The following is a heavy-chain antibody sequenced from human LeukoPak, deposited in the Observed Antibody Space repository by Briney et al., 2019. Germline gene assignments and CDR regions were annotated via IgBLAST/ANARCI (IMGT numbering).Heavy chain of an antibody. CDR1: GFTFSSYA. Sequence: GSLRLSCAASGFTFSSYAMSWVRQAPGKGLEWVSAISGSGGSTYYADSVKGRLTISRDNSKNTLYLQMNSLRAEDTAVYYCAKSSKSGYIVVVVAATPWGQGTLVTVSS. V-gene: IGHV3-23*01. CDR2: ISGSGGST. J-gene: IGHJ5*02. CDR3: AKSSKSGYIVVVVAATP. D-gene: IGHD2-15*01.